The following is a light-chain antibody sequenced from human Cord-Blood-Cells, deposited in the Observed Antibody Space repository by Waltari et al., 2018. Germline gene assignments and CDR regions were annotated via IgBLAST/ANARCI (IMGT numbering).Light chain of an antibody. V-gene: IGLV4-69*01. Sequence: QLVLTQSPSASASLGASVKLTCTLSSGHSSYAIAWHQQQPERGPRYLMKLNSDGSHSKGDGIPDRFSGSSSGAGRYLASSSLQSEDEADYYCQTWGTGRVFGGGTKRTVL. J-gene: IGLJ2*01. CDR1: SGHSSYA. CDR2: LNSDGSH. CDR3: QTWGTGRV.